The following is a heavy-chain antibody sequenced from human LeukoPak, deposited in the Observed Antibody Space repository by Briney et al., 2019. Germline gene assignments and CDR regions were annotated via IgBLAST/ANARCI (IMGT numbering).Heavy chain of an antibody. CDR3: ARESYYGSGSYYTGYYYYMDV. D-gene: IGHD3-10*01. V-gene: IGHV4-38-2*02. Sequence: PSETLSLTCIVSDYLISSGFYWGWIRQPPGKGLEWIGSIYHSGSTYYNPSLKSRVTISVDTSKNQFPLKLSSVTAADTAVYYCARESYYGSGSYYTGYYYYMDVWGKGTTVTVSS. CDR1: DYLISSGFY. CDR2: IYHSGST. J-gene: IGHJ6*03.